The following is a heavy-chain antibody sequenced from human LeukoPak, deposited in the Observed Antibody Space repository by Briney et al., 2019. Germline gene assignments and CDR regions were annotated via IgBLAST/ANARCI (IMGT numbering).Heavy chain of an antibody. V-gene: IGHV3-48*04. Sequence: GGSLRLSCAASGFTFNTYGMSWVRQAPGKGLEWVSYISSSGSTIYYADSVKGRFTISGDNAKNSLYLQMNSLRAEDTAVYYCAKDLDLQDYDILTGYDMGAAFDIWGQGTMVTVSS. CDR2: ISSSGSTI. J-gene: IGHJ3*02. D-gene: IGHD3-9*01. CDR3: AKDLDLQDYDILTGYDMGAAFDI. CDR1: GFTFNTYG.